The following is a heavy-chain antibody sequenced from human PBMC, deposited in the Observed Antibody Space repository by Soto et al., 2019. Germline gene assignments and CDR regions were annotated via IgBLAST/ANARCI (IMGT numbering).Heavy chain of an antibody. Sequence: ASVKVSCKASGYTFSNYGISWVRQAPGQGLEWMGWISAYNGNIKFAQKFQGRVTITADESTSTAYMELSSLRSEDTAVYYCARADCSSTSCEVYYYGMDVWGQGTTVTVSS. D-gene: IGHD2-2*01. V-gene: IGHV1-18*01. CDR1: GYTFSNYG. CDR3: ARADCSSTSCEVYYYGMDV. J-gene: IGHJ6*02. CDR2: ISAYNGNI.